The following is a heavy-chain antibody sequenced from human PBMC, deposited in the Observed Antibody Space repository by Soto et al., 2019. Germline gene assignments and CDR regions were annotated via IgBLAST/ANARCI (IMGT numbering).Heavy chain of an antibody. V-gene: IGHV1-69*12. CDR1: GGTFSSYA. Sequence: QVQLVQSGAEVKKPGSSVKVSCKASGGTFSSYAISWVRQAPGQGLEWMGGIIPIFGTANYAQKFQGRVTISADESTSKAYMELSSLRSEDTAVYYCASALGYSYERALDYWGQGTLVTVSS. CDR2: IIPIFGTA. CDR3: ASALGYSYERALDY. J-gene: IGHJ4*02. D-gene: IGHD5-18*01.